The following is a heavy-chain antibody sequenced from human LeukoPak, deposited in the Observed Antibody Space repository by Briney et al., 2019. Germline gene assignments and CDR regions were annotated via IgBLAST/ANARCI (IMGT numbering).Heavy chain of an antibody. CDR2: ISSSGSTI. V-gene: IGHV3-48*03. D-gene: IGHD5-24*01. CDR3: AGDKDRWLQYLDYYYYGMDV. CDR1: GFTFSSYE. Sequence: GGSLRLSCAASGFTFSSYEMNWVRQAPGKGLEWVSYISSSGSTIYYADSVKGRFTISRDNAKNSLYLQMNSLRAEDTAVYYCAGDKDRWLQYLDYYYYGMDVWGQGTTVTVSS. J-gene: IGHJ6*02.